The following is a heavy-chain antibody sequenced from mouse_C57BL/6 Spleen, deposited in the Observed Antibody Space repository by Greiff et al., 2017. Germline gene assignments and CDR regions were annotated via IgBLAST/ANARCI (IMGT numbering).Heavy chain of an antibody. CDR1: GYSITSGYY. D-gene: IGHD1-1*01. CDR2: ISYDGSN. J-gene: IGHJ2*01. V-gene: IGHV3-6*01. Sequence: EVKLQESGPGLVKPSQSLSLTCSVTGYSITSGYYWNWIRQFPGNKLEWMGYISYDGSNNYNPSLKNRISITRDTSKNQFFLKLNSVTTEDTATYYCARGDDYYGSSSYFDYWGQGTTLTVSS. CDR3: ARGDDYYGSSSYFDY.